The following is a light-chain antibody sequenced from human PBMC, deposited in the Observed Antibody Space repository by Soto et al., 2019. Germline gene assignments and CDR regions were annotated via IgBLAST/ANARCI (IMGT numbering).Light chain of an antibody. Sequence: QSALTQPASVSGSPGQSITISCTGTSSDVGAYNYVSWYQQHPGKAPKLMIFEVSDRPSGVSNRFSGSKSGNTASLTISGLHAEDEADYYCSSYTGSNTLVFGGGTKLTVL. CDR1: SSDVGAYNY. CDR3: SSYTGSNTLV. V-gene: IGLV2-14*01. J-gene: IGLJ2*01. CDR2: EVS.